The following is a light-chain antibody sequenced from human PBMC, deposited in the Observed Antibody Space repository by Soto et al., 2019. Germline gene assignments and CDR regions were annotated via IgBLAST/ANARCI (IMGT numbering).Light chain of an antibody. V-gene: IGLV2-14*01. CDR1: ISDVGGYNY. CDR2: DVS. J-gene: IGLJ7*01. Sequence: QSALTQPASVSGSPGQSITISCTGTISDVGGYNYVSWYQQHPGKAPKLMIYDVSNRPSGVSNRFSGSKSGNTASLTISGLQDEDEADYYCSSYTSSSTLVFGGGTQLTVL. CDR3: SSYTSSSTLV.